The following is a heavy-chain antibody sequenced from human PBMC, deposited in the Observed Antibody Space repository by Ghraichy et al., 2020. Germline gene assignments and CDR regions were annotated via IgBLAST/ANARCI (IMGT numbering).Heavy chain of an antibody. CDR3: ARQGYPKAFDI. V-gene: IGHV4-39*01. CDR1: GGSISSSSYY. Sequence: SQTLSLTCTVSGGSISSSSYYWGWIRQPPGKGLEWIGSIYYSGSTYYNPSLKSRVTISVDTSKNQFSLKLSSVTAADTAVYYCARQGYPKAFDIWGQGTMVTVYS. D-gene: IGHD6-13*01. J-gene: IGHJ3*02. CDR2: IYYSGST.